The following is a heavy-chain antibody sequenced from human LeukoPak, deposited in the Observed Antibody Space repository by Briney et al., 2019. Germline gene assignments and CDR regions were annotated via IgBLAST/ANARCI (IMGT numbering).Heavy chain of an antibody. J-gene: IGHJ4*02. CDR2: INPKNGDT. V-gene: IGHV1-2*02. Sequence: ASVKVSCKTSGYPFSDYYIHWIRQASRQGLESMGWINPKNGDTKYAQRSQGRLTITMDTSIDTVYMELRSLRYDDTAVYYCARLSALWGQGTLVTVSS. CDR1: GYPFSDYY. CDR3: ARLSAL.